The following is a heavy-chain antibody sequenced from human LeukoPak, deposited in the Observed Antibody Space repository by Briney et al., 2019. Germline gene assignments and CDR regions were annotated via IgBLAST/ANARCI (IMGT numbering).Heavy chain of an antibody. Sequence: KPSETLSLTCTVSGYSISSGYYWVWIRQTPGKGLEWIGSIYRSGSTNYNPSLKSRVTISVDTSKNQFSLKLSSVTAADTAVYYCARETRVLRYFDWLKGALGPNDYWGQGTLVTVSS. CDR1: GYSISSGYY. J-gene: IGHJ4*02. D-gene: IGHD3-9*01. CDR3: ARETRVLRYFDWLKGALGPNDY. CDR2: IYRSGST. V-gene: IGHV4-38-2*02.